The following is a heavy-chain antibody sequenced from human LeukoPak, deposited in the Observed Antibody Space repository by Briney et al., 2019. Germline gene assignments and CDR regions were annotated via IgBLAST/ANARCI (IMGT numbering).Heavy chain of an antibody. V-gene: IGHV1-18*01. CDR1: GYTFTSYG. D-gene: IGHD3-9*01. J-gene: IGHJ6*03. Sequence: ASVKVSCKASGYTFTSYGISWVRQAPGQGLEWMGWISAYNGNTNYAQKLQGRVTMTTDTSTSTAYMELRSLRSDDTAVYYCASNRGYDISTGYYNTHYYYYMDVWGKGTTVTVSS. CDR3: ASNRGYDISTGYYNTHYYYYMDV. CDR2: ISAYNGNT.